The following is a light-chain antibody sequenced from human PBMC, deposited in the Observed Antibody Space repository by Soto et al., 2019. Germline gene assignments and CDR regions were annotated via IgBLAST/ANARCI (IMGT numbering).Light chain of an antibody. CDR3: QQGRTSPFS. CDR2: SAS. CDR1: QYISIW. V-gene: IGKV1D-12*01. J-gene: IGKJ3*01. Sequence: DIQMTQSPSFVSASLGDRVTLTCRASQYISIWLAWYQQRLGEAPRLLIFSASTLKNGVPARFSGSGSGTDFTLTISGLQPEDVATYYCQQGRTSPFSFVPGTKV.